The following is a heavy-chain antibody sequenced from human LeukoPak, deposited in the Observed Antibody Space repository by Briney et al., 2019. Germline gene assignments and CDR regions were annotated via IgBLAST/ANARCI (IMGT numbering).Heavy chain of an antibody. J-gene: IGHJ4*02. CDR1: GGSISHYY. CDR3: ARTSSDYDILTGLHHYYFDY. V-gene: IGHV4-59*01. Sequence: SETLSLTCTVSGGSISHYYWSWIRQPPGKRLEWIGFIYYSGGTNYNPSLTSRVTISVDTSKNQFSLKLTSVTAADTAVYYCARTSSDYDILTGLHHYYFDYWGQGTLVTVPS. CDR2: IYYSGGT. D-gene: IGHD3-9*01.